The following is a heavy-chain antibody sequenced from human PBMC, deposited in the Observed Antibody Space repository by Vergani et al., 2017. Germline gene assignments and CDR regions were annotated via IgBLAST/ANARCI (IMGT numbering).Heavy chain of an antibody. D-gene: IGHD3-9*01. Sequence: QVQLQQWGAGLLKPSETLSLTCAVYGGSFSGYYWSWIRQPPGKGLEWIGEINHSGSTNYNPSLKSRVTISVDTSKNQFYLKLSSVTAADTAVYYCARASSYYDILTGHFGGAFDIGGQGTMVTVSS. CDR2: INHSGST. J-gene: IGHJ3*02. CDR1: GGSFSGYY. V-gene: IGHV4-34*01. CDR3: ARASSYYDILTGHFGGAFDI.